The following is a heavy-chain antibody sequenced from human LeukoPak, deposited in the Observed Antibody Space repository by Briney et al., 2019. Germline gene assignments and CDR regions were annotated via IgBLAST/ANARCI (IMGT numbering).Heavy chain of an antibody. CDR3: ARAHGSGKGPFDP. CDR1: GYTFNTYA. CDR2: IDTDTGNP. D-gene: IGHD3-10*01. J-gene: IGHJ5*02. V-gene: IGHV7-4-1*02. Sequence: GASVKVSCKASGYTFNTYAMHWVRQAPGQRLEWMGWIDTDTGNPTYAQGFTGRFVFSSDTSVRTAYLEISSLKAEDTAVYYCARAHGSGKGPFDPWGQGTLVTVSS.